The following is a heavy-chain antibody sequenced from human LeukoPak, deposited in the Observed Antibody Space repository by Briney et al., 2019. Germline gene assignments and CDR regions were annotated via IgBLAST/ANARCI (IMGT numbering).Heavy chain of an antibody. CDR3: ARDGIAVAGNDYYYYYGMDV. CDR1: GFTFSSYW. D-gene: IGHD6-19*01. Sequence: GGSLRLSCAASGFTFSSYWMSWVRRAPGKGLEWVANIKQDGSEEYYVDSVKGRFTISRDNAKNSLYLQMNSLRAEDTAVYYCARDGIAVAGNDYYYYYGMDVWGQGTTVTVSS. CDR2: IKQDGSEE. V-gene: IGHV3-7*01. J-gene: IGHJ6*02.